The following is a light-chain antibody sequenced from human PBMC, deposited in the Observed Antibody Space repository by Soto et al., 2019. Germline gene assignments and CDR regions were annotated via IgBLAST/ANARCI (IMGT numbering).Light chain of an antibody. CDR2: EVN. Sequence: QSVLTQPASVSGSPGQSITISCTGTSSDVGGYNYVSWYQQHPGKAPKLMIYEVNNRPSGVSNRFSGSKSGNTASLTISGLQAEDEGDYYCSSYTSSDTLAYVFGTGTKLTVL. CDR1: SSDVGGYNY. V-gene: IGLV2-14*01. CDR3: SSYTSSDTLAYV. J-gene: IGLJ1*01.